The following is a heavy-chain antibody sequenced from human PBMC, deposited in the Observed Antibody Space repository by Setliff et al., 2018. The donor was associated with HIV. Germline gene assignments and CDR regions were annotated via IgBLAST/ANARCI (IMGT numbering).Heavy chain of an antibody. CDR3: AKPRLYNSALEN. Sequence: GGSLRLSCAASGFTFSDYYMSWIRQAPGKGLEWVSYISSSANTIYYADSVKGRFTLSRDNSKNTLYLQMNSLTPEDTAVYYCAKPRLYNSALENWGQGTLVTVSS. CDR2: ISSSANTI. D-gene: IGHD1-1*01. CDR1: GFTFSDYY. J-gene: IGHJ4*02. V-gene: IGHV3-11*04.